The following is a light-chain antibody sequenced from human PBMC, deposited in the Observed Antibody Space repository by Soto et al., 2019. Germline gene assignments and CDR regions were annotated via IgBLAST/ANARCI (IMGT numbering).Light chain of an antibody. Sequence: QSVLTQPASVSGSPGQSITISCTGTSSDIGDYNYVSWYQQHPGKAPKLMIYDVSNRPSGVSNRFSGSKSGNTASLTISGLQAEDEANYYCSSHTSSSTLVVFGGGTKVTVL. CDR3: SSHTSSSTLVV. CDR2: DVS. V-gene: IGLV2-14*01. CDR1: SSDIGDYNY. J-gene: IGLJ2*01.